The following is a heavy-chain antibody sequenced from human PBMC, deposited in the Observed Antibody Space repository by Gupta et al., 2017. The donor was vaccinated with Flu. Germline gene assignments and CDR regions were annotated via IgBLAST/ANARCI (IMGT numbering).Heavy chain of an antibody. V-gene: IGHV3-23*01. D-gene: IGHD6-13*01. CDR2: ISSSDGRT. J-gene: IGHJ6*02. Sequence: EQLLESGGGLVQPGGSLRLSCAASGFTFSNYAMNWVRQAPGKGLEWVSCISSSDGRTFYADSVKGRFTISRDNSKNMLYVQMNSLRVEDTAVYYCAKGGYYYGWDVWGQGTTVTVSS. CDR3: AKGGYYYGWDV. CDR1: GFTFSNYA.